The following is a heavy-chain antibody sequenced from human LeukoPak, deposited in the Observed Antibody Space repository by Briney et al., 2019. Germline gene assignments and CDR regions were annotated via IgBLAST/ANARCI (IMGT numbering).Heavy chain of an antibody. Sequence: PSETLSLTCTVSGDSISSSNYYWGWVRQPPGKALEWIGNIFYTGSTYYSPSLKSRVTISLDTSRNQFSLRLNSVTAADTAVYYRARRTAVASFDYWGQGTLVTVSS. J-gene: IGHJ4*02. CDR1: GDSISSSNYY. CDR3: ARRTAVASFDY. D-gene: IGHD6-19*01. CDR2: IFYTGST. V-gene: IGHV4-39*07.